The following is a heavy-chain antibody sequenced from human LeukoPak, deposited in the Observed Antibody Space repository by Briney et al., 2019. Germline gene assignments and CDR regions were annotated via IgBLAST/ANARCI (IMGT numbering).Heavy chain of an antibody. CDR3: ARDSPVGFDP. CDR2: LSGTGGST. J-gene: IGHJ5*02. Sequence: GGSLRLSCAASGFTFSNYAMSWFRQAPVKGLEWVSTLSGTGGSTYYADSVKGRFTISRDNSKNTLYLQMNSLRAEDTAVYYCARDSPVGFDPWGQGTLVTVSS. V-gene: IGHV3-23*01. CDR1: GFTFSNYA.